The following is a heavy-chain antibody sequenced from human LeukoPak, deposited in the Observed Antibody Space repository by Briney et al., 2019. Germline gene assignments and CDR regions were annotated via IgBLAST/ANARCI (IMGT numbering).Heavy chain of an antibody. CDR3: AKDARRSSGWYFFDH. CDR2: ISDSGGLT. CDR1: GFTFSSYG. Sequence: GGSLRLSCAASGFTFSSYGMHWVRQAPGKGLEWVSVISDSGGLTYYADSVKGRFTISRDNSRNTLYLQMNSLRVEDTAVYYCAKDARRSSGWYFFDHWGQGTLVTVSS. D-gene: IGHD6-19*01. J-gene: IGHJ4*02. V-gene: IGHV3-23*01.